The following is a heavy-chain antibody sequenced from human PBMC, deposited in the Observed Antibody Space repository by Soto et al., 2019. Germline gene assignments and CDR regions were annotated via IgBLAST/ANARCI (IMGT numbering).Heavy chain of an antibody. Sequence: SVKVSCKASGGTFSSYAISWVLQAPGQGLEWMGGIIPIFGTANYAQKFQGRVTITADESTSTAYMELSSLRSEDTAVYYCARGGGYDTRYYYYGMDVWGQGTTVTVSS. D-gene: IGHD5-12*01. CDR1: GGTFSSYA. V-gene: IGHV1-69*13. CDR3: ARGGGYDTRYYYYGMDV. J-gene: IGHJ6*02. CDR2: IIPIFGTA.